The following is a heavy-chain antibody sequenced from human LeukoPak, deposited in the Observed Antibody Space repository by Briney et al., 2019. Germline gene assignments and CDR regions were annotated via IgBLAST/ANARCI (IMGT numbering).Heavy chain of an antibody. CDR2: INPSSGGT. V-gene: IGHV1-2*02. D-gene: IGHD6-19*01. CDR3: ARVLSRRIAVAGLVHRGTDYYYMDV. J-gene: IGHJ6*03. CDR1: GLTFTDYY. Sequence: SVQVSCKASGLTFTDYYIHGVRQAPAKGLAWMGWINPSSGGTKFAQKYQGRVNMTRDTSISTAYMDLSRLRAEYTAVYYWARVLSRRIAVAGLVHRGTDYYYMDVWGKGTTVTISS.